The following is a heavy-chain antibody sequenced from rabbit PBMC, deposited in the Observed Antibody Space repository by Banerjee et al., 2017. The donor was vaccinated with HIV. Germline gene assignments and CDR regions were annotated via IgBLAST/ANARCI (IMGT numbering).Heavy chain of an antibody. CDR1: GFSFSSVYY. D-gene: IGHD7-1*01. CDR2: IYAGSSGST. J-gene: IGHJ6*01. CDR3: GRNYGTADRYGMDL. V-gene: IGHV1S40*01. Sequence: QSLEESGGDLVKPGASLTLTCTASGFSFSSVYYMCWVRQAPGKGLEWIACIYAGSSGSTYYASWAKGRFTISKTSSTTVTLQMTSLTAEDTATYFCGRNYGTADRYGMDLWGPGTLVTVS.